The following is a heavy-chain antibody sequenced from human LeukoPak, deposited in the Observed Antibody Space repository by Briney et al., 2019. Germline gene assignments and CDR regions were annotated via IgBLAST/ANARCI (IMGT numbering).Heavy chain of an antibody. Sequence: PGRSLRLSCAASGFTFSSYAMHWVRQAPGKGLEWVAVISYDGSNTYYADSVKGRFTISRDNSKNTLYLQMNSLRAEDTAVYYCARAHCSSTSCYGDYWGQGTLVTVSS. V-gene: IGHV3-30-3*01. J-gene: IGHJ4*02. D-gene: IGHD2-2*01. CDR1: GFTFSSYA. CDR3: ARAHCSSTSCYGDY. CDR2: ISYDGSNT.